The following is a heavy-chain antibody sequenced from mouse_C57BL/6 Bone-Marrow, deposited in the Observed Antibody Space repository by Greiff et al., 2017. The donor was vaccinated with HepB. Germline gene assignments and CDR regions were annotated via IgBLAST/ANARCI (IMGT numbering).Heavy chain of an antibody. Sequence: DVQLVESGEGLVKPGGSLKLSCAASGFTFSSYAMSWVRQTPEKRLEWVAYISSGGDYIYYADTVKGRFTISRDNARNTLYLQMSSLKSEDTAMYYCTRDRDGSSYGYFDVWGTGTTVTVSS. J-gene: IGHJ1*03. CDR3: TRDRDGSSYGYFDV. D-gene: IGHD1-1*01. CDR1: GFTFSSYA. V-gene: IGHV5-9-1*02. CDR2: ISSGGDYI.